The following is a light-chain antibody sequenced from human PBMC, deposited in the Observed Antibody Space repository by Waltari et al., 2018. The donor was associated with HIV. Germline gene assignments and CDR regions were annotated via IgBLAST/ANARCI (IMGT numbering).Light chain of an antibody. CDR2: DVD. J-gene: IGLJ3*02. CDR3: ASFTGDNTVM. V-gene: IGLV2-14*03. CDR1: DTDFSLYKF. Sequence: AVTQPASVSGLPGQSTTISCTGDDTDFSLYKFVSWYQQHSGKPPRLILYDVDSRASGVSDRFSGSQSGNTASLTISGLRAEDEGHYYCASFTGDNTVMFGGGTEVTVL.